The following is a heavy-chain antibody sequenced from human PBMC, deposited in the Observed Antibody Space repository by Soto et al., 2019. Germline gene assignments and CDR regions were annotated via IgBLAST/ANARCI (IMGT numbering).Heavy chain of an antibody. D-gene: IGHD2-21*02. CDR3: GRAGGRGMVTPIALYFFGW. J-gene: IGHJ4*02. V-gene: IGHV1-69*01. CDR1: GGTFTSYA. CDR2: ITPIFGTP. Sequence: QVQLMQSGAEVKKPGSSVKVSCKASGGTFTSYALSCVRQAPGQGPEWMGGITPIFGTPNYSQKFQGRVTITADESSSTVDMELSSLRSEDTAVYFCGRAGGRGMVTPIALYFFGWWGQGTLVTVSS.